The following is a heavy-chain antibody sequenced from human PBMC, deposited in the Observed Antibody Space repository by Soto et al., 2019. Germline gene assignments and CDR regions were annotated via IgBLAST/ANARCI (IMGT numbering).Heavy chain of an antibody. Sequence: GGSLRLSCAAPGFTFNSYGMHWVRQGPGNGLEWVAFISYDSTKTYYADSVKGRFTISRDNAKNSVYLQINSLRAEDTAVYFCARDCSGGSCYPGMDVWGQGTTVTVSS. J-gene: IGHJ6*02. CDR1: GFTFNSYG. V-gene: IGHV3-30*03. D-gene: IGHD2-15*01. CDR3: ARDCSGGSCYPGMDV. CDR2: ISYDSTKT.